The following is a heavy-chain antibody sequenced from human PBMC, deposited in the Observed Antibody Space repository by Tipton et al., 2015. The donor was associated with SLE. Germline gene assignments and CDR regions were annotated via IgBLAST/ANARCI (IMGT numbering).Heavy chain of an antibody. CDR1: GGSISSYY. J-gene: IGHJ3*01. D-gene: IGHD3-10*01. V-gene: IGHV4-59*01. Sequence: LRLSCTVSGGSISSYYWSWIRQPPGKGLEWIGYIYYSGSTNYNPSFKSRVTISVDTSRNQFSLKLSSVTAADTAVYYCARAQGEMDAFDLWGQGTMVTVSS. CDR3: ARAQGEMDAFDL. CDR2: IYYSGST.